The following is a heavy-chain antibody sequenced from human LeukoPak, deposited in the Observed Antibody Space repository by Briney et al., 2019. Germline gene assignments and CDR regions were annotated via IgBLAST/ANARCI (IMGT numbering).Heavy chain of an antibody. CDR2: IRYDGNNK. CDR3: ARGGAVAGKYYYYYYGMDV. J-gene: IGHJ6*02. Sequence: GGSLRLSCAASGFTFSSYGMHWVRQAPGKGLEWVAFIRYDGNNKYYADSVKGRFTISRDNSKNTLYLQMNSLRAEDTAVYYCARGGAVAGKYYYYYYGMDVWGQGTTVTVSS. V-gene: IGHV3-30*02. D-gene: IGHD6-19*01. CDR1: GFTFSSYG.